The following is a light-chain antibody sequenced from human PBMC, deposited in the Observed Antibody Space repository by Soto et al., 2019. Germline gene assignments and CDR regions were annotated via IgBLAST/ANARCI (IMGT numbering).Light chain of an antibody. J-gene: IGKJ5*01. V-gene: IGKV3-11*01. CDR1: QSLRSY. Sequence: EVVLTQSPATLSLSPGERATLSCRASQSLRSYLAWYQQKPGQSPRLIIYDASNRATGIPARFSGSGSGTDFQLTTSSLEPEDFAGYHGQQRTYWRPSTFGQGTRLESK. CDR3: QQRTYWRPST. CDR2: DAS.